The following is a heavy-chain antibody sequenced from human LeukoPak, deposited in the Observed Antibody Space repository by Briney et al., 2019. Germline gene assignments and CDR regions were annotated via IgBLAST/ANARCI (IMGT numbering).Heavy chain of an antibody. CDR1: GFIFSNYG. CDR2: ISSSSSTI. CDR3: ARDGENYDFWSGYYEEYYFDY. Sequence: GGSLRLSCAASGFIFSNYGMNWVRQAPGKGLEWVSYISSSSSTIYYADSVKGRFTISRDNAKNSLYLQMNSLRAEDTAVYYCARDGENYDFWSGYYEEYYFDYWGQGTLVTVSS. J-gene: IGHJ4*02. D-gene: IGHD3-3*01. V-gene: IGHV3-48*01.